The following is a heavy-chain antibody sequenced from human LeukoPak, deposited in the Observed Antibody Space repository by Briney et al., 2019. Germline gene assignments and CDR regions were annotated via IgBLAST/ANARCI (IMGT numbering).Heavy chain of an antibody. Sequence: GGSLRLSCAASGFTFDDYAMHWVRHAPGKGLEWVSGISWNSGSIGYADSVKGRFTISRDNAKNSLYLQMNSLRAEDTALYYCAKDFSAAGTIYWGQGTLVTVSS. J-gene: IGHJ4*02. V-gene: IGHV3-9*01. D-gene: IGHD6-13*01. CDR1: GFTFDDYA. CDR3: AKDFSAAGTIY. CDR2: ISWNSGSI.